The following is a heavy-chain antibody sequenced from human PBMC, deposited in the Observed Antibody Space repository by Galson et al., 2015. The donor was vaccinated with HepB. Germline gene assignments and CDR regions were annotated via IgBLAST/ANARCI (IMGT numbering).Heavy chain of an antibody. V-gene: IGHV1-24*01. D-gene: IGHD3-16*01. Sequence: SVKVSCKVSGYSLTDLSIHWVRQAPGNGLEWMGGFDPEDGETIYAQKFQGRVTMTEHTSSDTAYMELSSLRSEDTAVYYCAAVVGMITFGGGFDYWGQGTLVTVSS. J-gene: IGHJ4*02. CDR1: GYSLTDLS. CDR3: AAVVGMITFGGGFDY. CDR2: FDPEDGET.